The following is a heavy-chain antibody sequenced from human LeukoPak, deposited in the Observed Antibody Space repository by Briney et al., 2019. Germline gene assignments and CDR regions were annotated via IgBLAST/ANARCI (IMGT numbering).Heavy chain of an antibody. CDR3: ARWIDGFDV. D-gene: IGHD2-2*03. CDR2: ITSGGSSI. Sequence: MAGGSLRLSCTASGFTFSDYSLSWIRQSPGKGLEWISYITSGGSSIFYADFVEGRFTISRDNAENSLYLQLNSLRDEDTAVYYCARWIDGFDVWGQGTMVTVSS. V-gene: IGHV3-11*01. J-gene: IGHJ3*01. CDR1: GFTFSDYS.